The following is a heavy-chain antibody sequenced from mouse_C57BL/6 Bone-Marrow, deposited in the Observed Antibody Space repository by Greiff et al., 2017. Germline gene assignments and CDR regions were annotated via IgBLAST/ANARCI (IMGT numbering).Heavy chain of an antibody. Sequence: VQLQQSGPELVKPGASVKISCKASGYTFTDYNLNWVKQSNGKSLEWIGVINPNCCTTSSNQKFKGKAILTVDHSYNTAYMQRNSLTSEDSSVYYCARGCEREHTMDYWGQGTTVTVSA. CDR2: INPNCCTT. CDR1: GYTFTDYN. J-gene: IGHJ4*01. V-gene: IGHV1-39*01. CDR3: ARGCEREHTMDY. D-gene: IGHD3-3*01.